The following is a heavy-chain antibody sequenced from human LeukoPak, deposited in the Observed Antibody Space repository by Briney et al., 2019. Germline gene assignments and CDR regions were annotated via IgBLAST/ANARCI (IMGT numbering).Heavy chain of an antibody. CDR2: IRYDGSNK. D-gene: IGHD1-1*01. J-gene: IGHJ4*02. Sequence: QPGGSLRLSSAASGFTFSSYGMHWVRQAPGKGLEWVAFIRYDGSNKYYADSVKGRFTISRDNSKNTLYLQMNSLRAEDTAVYYCAKGTLLKGTVDYWGQGTLVTVSS. V-gene: IGHV3-30*02. CDR3: AKGTLLKGTVDY. CDR1: GFTFSSYG.